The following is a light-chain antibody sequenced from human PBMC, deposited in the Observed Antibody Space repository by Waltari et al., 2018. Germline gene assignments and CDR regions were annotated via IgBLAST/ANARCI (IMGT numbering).Light chain of an antibody. Sequence: AIRMTQSPSSFSASTGNRVTITCRASQGISSYLAWYQQKPGKAPKLLIYAASTVQRGVPSRFSVSVSGTDFTLTISCLQSEDFETYYCQQYYSYPRTFGQGTKVEIK. CDR3: QQYYSYPRT. CDR2: AAS. CDR1: QGISSY. J-gene: IGKJ1*01. V-gene: IGKV1-8*01.